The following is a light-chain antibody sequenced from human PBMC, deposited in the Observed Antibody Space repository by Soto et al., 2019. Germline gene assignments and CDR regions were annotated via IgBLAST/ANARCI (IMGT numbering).Light chain of an antibody. V-gene: IGKV1-39*01. CDR1: QNIGTY. CDR2: ATS. Sequence: DIQMTQSPSSMYASVGDRVTITCRASQNIGTYLNWYQQQPGKAPKLLIRATSTLQSGVPSTFSGSGSGTYFTLTISCLQSADFATYYCQQSDSVPYTFGQGTKVDMK. J-gene: IGKJ2*01. CDR3: QQSDSVPYT.